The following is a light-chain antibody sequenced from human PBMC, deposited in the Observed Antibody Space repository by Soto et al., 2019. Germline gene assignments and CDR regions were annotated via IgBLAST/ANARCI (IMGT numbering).Light chain of an antibody. J-gene: IGLJ3*02. CDR1: SSDIGSYNL. V-gene: IGLV2-23*02. CDR2: DVI. Sequence: QSVLTQPASVSGSPGQSITISFTGTSSDIGSYNLVSWYQQHPVKAPQVVIYDVIKRPSGVSDRCSGSRSGNTASLTISGLKADDEADYYCRSYAGTSSLGVFGGGTKLTVL. CDR3: RSYAGTSSLGV.